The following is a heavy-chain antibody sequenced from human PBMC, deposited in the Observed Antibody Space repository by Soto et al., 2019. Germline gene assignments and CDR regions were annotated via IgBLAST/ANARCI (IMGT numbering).Heavy chain of an antibody. CDR1: GFTFSSYW. CDR3: ARETENYDFWSGSTYWYFGL. CDR2: INSDGSST. Sequence: EVQLVESGGGLVQPGGSLRLSCAASGFTFSSYWMHWVRQAPGKGLVWVSRINSDGSSTSYADSVKGRFTISRDNAKNTLYLQRDSLRAEDTAVYYCARETENYDFWSGSTYWYFGLWGRGTLVAVSS. J-gene: IGHJ2*01. D-gene: IGHD3-3*01. V-gene: IGHV3-74*01.